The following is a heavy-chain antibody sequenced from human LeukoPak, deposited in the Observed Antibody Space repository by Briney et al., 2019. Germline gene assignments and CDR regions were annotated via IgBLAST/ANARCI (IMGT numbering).Heavy chain of an antibody. CDR3: ARMRDSSGYYYVDWYFDL. J-gene: IGHJ2*01. CDR1: GFTFSDYY. CDR2: ISSSGSTI. V-gene: IGHV3-11*04. D-gene: IGHD3-22*01. Sequence: GGSLGLSCAASGFTFSDYYMSWIRQAPGKGLEWVSYISSSGSTIYYADSVKGRFTISRDNAKNSLYLQMNSLRAEDTAVYYCARMRDSSGYYYVDWYFDLWGRGTLVTVSS.